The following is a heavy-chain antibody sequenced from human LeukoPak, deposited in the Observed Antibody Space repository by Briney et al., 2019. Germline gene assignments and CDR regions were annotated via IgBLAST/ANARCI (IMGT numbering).Heavy chain of an antibody. CDR3: ARALSLFGAFDI. V-gene: IGHV3-30-3*01. CDR1: GFTFSSYT. J-gene: IGHJ3*02. Sequence: PGRSLRLSCAVSGFTFSSYTMHWVRQAPGKGLEWVAVISYDGSNKYHADSVKGRFTISRDNSKNTLYLQMNSLRAEDTAVYYCARALSLFGAFDIWGQGTMVTVSS. CDR2: ISYDGSNK. D-gene: IGHD3-3*02.